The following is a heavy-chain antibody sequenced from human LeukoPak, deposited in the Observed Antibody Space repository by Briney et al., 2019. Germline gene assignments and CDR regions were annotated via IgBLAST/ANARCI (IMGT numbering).Heavy chain of an antibody. J-gene: IGHJ4*02. V-gene: IGHV4-39*07. D-gene: IGHD6-13*01. CDR1: GGSMSSTSYY. CDR3: ARPQLVFGGVFFGY. Sequence: PSETLSLTCTVSGGSMSSTSYYWGWIRQPPGKGLEWIGTIYYSGTTYYNPSLKSRVTISVDTSKNQFSLKLSSVTAADTAVYYCARPQLVFGGVFFGYWGQGTLVTVSS. CDR2: IYYSGTT.